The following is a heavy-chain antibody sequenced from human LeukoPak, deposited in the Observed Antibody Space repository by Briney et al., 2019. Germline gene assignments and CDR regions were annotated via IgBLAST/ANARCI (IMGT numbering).Heavy chain of an antibody. Sequence: PGGSLRLSCAASGFTFVDYGMSWVRQAPGKGLEWVGRIKSKTDGGTTDYAAPVKGRFTISRDDSKNTLYLQMNSLKTEDTAVYYCTTEYDYVWGSYRYILSLDYWGQGTLVTVSS. CDR3: TTEYDYVWGSYRYILSLDY. J-gene: IGHJ4*02. CDR1: GFTFVDYG. CDR2: IKSKTDGGTT. D-gene: IGHD3-16*02. V-gene: IGHV3-15*01.